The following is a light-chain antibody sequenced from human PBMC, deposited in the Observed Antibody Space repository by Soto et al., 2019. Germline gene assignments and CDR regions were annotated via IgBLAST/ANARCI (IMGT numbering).Light chain of an antibody. J-gene: IGKJ2*01. V-gene: IGKV3-11*01. CDR3: QHRTNWRRT. CDR1: ESVGTF. CDR2: DGS. Sequence: EIVLTQSPATLSLSPGERATLSCRASESVGTFLAWYQQKPGQAPRLLINDGSNRATGIPAKVSVTGSGTDFALTISSVEPEEFAVYYCQHRTNWRRTFGQGTKLDIK.